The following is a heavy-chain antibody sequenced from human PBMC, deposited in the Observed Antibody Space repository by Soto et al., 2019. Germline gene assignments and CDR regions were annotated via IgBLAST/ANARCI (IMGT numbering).Heavy chain of an antibody. CDR3: ARGRRAAGYCSGGSCYGYFQH. CDR2: INHSGST. V-gene: IGHV4-34*01. CDR1: GGSFSGYY. J-gene: IGHJ1*01. Sequence: PSETLSLTCAVYGGSFSGYYWSWIRQPPGKGLEWIGEINHSGSTNYNPSLKSRVTISVDTSKNQFSLKLSSVTAADTAVYYCARGRRAAGYCSGGSCYGYFQHWGQGTLVTVSS. D-gene: IGHD2-15*01.